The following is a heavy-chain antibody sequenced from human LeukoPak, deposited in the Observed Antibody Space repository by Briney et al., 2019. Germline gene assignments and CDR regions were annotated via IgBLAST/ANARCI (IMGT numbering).Heavy chain of an antibody. CDR3: ARHYYYDSSGRRPNPRFDY. J-gene: IGHJ4*02. D-gene: IGHD3-22*01. CDR2: INHSGST. CDR1: GFTFSSYA. Sequence: PGGSLRLSCAASGFTFSSYAMSWVRQAPGKGLEWIGEINHSGSTNYNPSLKSRVTISVDTSKNQFSLKLSSVTAADTAVYYCARHYYYDSSGRRPNPRFDYWGQGTLVTVSS. V-gene: IGHV4-34*01.